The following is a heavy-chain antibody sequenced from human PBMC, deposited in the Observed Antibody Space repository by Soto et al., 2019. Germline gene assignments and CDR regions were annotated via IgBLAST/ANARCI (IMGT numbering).Heavy chain of an antibody. V-gene: IGHV1-2*04. CDR1: GYTFTGYY. D-gene: IGHD6-13*01. CDR2: INPNSGGT. CDR3: ARNSDSSSLSPMGY. Sequence: ASVKVSCKASGYTFTGYYIHWVRQAPGQGLEWMGWINPNSGGTNYAQKFQGWVTMTRDTSISTAYMELSRLRSDDTAVYYCARNSDSSSLSPMGYWGQGTLVTVSS. J-gene: IGHJ4*02.